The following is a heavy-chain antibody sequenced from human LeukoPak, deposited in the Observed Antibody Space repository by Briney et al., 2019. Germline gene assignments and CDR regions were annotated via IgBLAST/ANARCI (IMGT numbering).Heavy chain of an antibody. Sequence: GGSLRLSCTASGFTFRSYTMSWVRQAPGKGLEWVANINQDGSDKYYVDSVKGRFTISRDNAKNSLYLQMNSLRAEDTAVYYCATPPRAYTSSWGHGTLVTVSS. CDR2: INQDGSDK. J-gene: IGHJ5*01. V-gene: IGHV3-7*02. CDR1: GFTFRSYT. CDR3: ATPPRAYTSS. D-gene: IGHD5-18*01.